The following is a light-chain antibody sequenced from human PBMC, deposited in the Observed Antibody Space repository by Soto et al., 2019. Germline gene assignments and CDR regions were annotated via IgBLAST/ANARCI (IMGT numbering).Light chain of an antibody. CDR3: QSYDSGLSGSV. Sequence: QSVLTQPPSVSGAPGQRVTISCTGSSSNIGAGYDVHWYQHLPGTAPKLLIFGNRERPSGVPDRFSGSKSGASASLAITGLQAEDEADYYCQSYDSGLSGSVFGGGTKLTVL. CDR1: SSNIGAGYD. CDR2: GNR. V-gene: IGLV1-40*01. J-gene: IGLJ3*02.